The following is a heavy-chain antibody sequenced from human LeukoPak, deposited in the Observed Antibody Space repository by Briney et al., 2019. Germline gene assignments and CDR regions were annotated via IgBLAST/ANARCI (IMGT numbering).Heavy chain of an antibody. CDR3: ASGRHDFVH. J-gene: IGHJ4*01. Sequence: GGSLRLSCAASGFAFSTYWMTWVRQAPGKGLEWVANINLDGNEVHYVDSLKDRFTISRDNARNPLYLQMNSLRAEDTAVYYCASGRHDFVHWGLGTLVSVSS. D-gene: IGHD3-16*01. CDR1: GFAFSTYW. V-gene: IGHV3-7*01. CDR2: INLDGNEV.